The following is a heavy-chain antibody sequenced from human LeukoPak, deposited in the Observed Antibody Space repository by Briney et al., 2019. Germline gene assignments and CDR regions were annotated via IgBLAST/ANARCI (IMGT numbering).Heavy chain of an antibody. CDR1: GFTFSSYT. V-gene: IGHV3-23*01. J-gene: IGHJ4*02. D-gene: IGHD4-17*01. CDR2: ISGSGGST. CDR3: AKDPTAGDYLR. Sequence: GGSLRLSCAASGFTFSSYTMSWVRQAPGKGLEWVSAISGSGGSTYYADSVKGRFTISRDNSKNTLYLQMNSLRAEDTAVYYCAKDPTAGDYLRWGQGTLVTVSS.